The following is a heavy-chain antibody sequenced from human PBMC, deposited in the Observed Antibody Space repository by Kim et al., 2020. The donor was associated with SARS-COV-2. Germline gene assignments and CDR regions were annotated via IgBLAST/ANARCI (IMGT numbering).Heavy chain of an antibody. Sequence: GGSLRLSCAASGFTFSSYSMNWVRQAPGKGLEWVSSISSNSSYIYYADSVKGRFTISRDNAKNSLYLQMNSLRAEDTAVYYCARPSRGYCSGGSFGGTYYYYGMDVWGQGTPVTVSS. V-gene: IGHV3-21*01. CDR3: ARPSRGYCSGGSFGGTYYYYGMDV. D-gene: IGHD2-15*01. CDR1: GFTFSSYS. CDR2: ISSNSSYI. J-gene: IGHJ6*02.